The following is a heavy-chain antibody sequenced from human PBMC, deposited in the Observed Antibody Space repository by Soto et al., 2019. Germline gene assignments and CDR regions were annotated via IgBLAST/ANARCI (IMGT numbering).Heavy chain of an antibody. J-gene: IGHJ6*02. V-gene: IGHV3-21*01. D-gene: IGHD3-3*02. CDR3: VKDEGIDAMDV. CDR1: GFTFSRNT. CDR2: ITSSGSYV. Sequence: PGGSLRLSCVTSGFTFSRNTMNWVRQAPGKGLEWVASITSSGSYVYYADSVKGRFRASRDNAKNSLSRQMDSLRPDDTAIYFCVKDEGIDAMDVWGQGTTVTVYS.